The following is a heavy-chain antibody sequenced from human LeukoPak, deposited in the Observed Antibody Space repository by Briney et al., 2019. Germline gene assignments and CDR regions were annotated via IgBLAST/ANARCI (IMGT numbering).Heavy chain of an antibody. D-gene: IGHD5-12*01. J-gene: IGHJ4*02. CDR3: ARSLWSGYDGGDY. CDR2: ISGSGGST. CDR1: GFTFSSYW. V-gene: IGHV3-23*01. Sequence: GGSLRLSCAASGFTFSSYWMSWVRQAPGKGLEWVSAISGSGGSTYYADSVKGRFTISRDNSKNTLYLQMNSLRAEDTAVYYCARSLWSGYDGGDYWGQGTLVTVSS.